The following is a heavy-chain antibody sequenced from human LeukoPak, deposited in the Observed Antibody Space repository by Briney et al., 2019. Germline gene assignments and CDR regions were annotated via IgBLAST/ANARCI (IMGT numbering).Heavy chain of an antibody. D-gene: IGHD5-18*01. J-gene: IGHJ4*02. Sequence: GGSLRLSCAASGFTFSDYYMSWIRQAPGKGLEWVSYISSSGSTIYYADSVKGRFTISRDNAKNSLYLQMNSLRAEDTAVYYCARVKLQLWFSALSSHPYYFDYWGQGTLVTVSS. CDR2: ISSSGSTI. V-gene: IGHV3-11*04. CDR1: GFTFSDYY. CDR3: ARVKLQLWFSALSSHPYYFDY.